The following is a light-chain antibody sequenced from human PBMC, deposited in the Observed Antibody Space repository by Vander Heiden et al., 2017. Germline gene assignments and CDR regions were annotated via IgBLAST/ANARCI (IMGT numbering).Light chain of an antibody. CDR1: RSDIGRYKF. V-gene: IGLV2-23*02. J-gene: IGLJ2*01. CDR2: DVS. Sequence: QSALPQPASVSESPGPSITISCPGTRSDIGRYKFVSLYQQRPGKAPKLLIYDVSERLSGVSDRFSGSKSGNSASLTIAGLDAEDEADYYCCSYAVSITYLLFGGGTKLTVL. CDR3: CSYAVSITYLL.